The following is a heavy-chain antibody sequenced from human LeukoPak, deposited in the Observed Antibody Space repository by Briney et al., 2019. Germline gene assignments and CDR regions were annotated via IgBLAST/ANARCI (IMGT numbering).Heavy chain of an antibody. CDR1: GFTFSSYA. CDR2: ISYDGSNK. Sequence: GGSLRLSCAASGFTFSSYAMHWVRQAPGKGLEWVAVISYDGSNKYYADSVKGRFTISRDNSKNTLYLQMNSLRAEDTAVYYCARDRSLYGDYGFDPWGQGTLVTVSS. CDR3: ARDRSLYGDYGFDP. V-gene: IGHV3-30*03. J-gene: IGHJ5*02. D-gene: IGHD4-17*01.